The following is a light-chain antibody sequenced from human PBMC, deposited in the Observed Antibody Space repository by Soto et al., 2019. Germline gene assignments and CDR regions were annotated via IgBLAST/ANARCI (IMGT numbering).Light chain of an antibody. V-gene: IGLV2-11*01. CDR3: CSNAGSYTYV. Sequence: QSALTRPRSVSGSPGQSVTISCTGTSSDVGGYNFVSWYQQHPGKAPKLMIYDVNKRPSGVPDRFSGSKSGNTASLTISGLQAEDEADYYCCSNAGSYTYVFGTGTKLTVL. J-gene: IGLJ1*01. CDR2: DVN. CDR1: SSDVGGYNF.